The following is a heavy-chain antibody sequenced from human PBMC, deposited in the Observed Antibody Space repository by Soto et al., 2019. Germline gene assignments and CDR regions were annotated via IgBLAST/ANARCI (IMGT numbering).Heavy chain of an antibody. CDR2: IWFDGSRE. J-gene: IGHJ4*02. CDR1: GLPLSYYG. D-gene: IGHD2-21*02. Sequence: QVHLVESGGGVVQPGSSLRPSGAASGLPLSYYGMHWVRQAPGQGLEWVAFIWFDGSREFYRDSVKGRFSISRDNSNNTLYLQMNSLRAEDTALYYCARVSTGDTSPNYFDFWGQGTLVTVSS. V-gene: IGHV3-33*01. CDR3: ARVSTGDTSPNYFDF.